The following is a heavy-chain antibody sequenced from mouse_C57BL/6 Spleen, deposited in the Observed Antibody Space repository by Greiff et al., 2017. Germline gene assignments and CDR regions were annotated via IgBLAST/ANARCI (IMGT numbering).Heavy chain of an antibody. J-gene: IGHJ4*01. Sequence: EVKLVESGGGLVKPGGSLKLSCAASGFTFSDYGMHWVRQAPEKGLEWVAYISSGSSTIYYADTVKGRFTISRDNAKNTLFLQMTSLRSDDTAMYYCARRGLPYAMDYWGQGTSVTVSS. CDR3: ARRGLPYAMDY. V-gene: IGHV5-17*01. CDR1: GFTFSDYG. D-gene: IGHD2-4*01. CDR2: ISSGSSTI.